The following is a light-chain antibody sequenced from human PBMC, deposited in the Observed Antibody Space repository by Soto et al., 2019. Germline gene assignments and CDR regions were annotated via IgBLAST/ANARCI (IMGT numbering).Light chain of an antibody. CDR1: SGSVSTSYY. CDR2: RTN. J-gene: IGLJ2*01. V-gene: IGLV8-61*01. Sequence: QAVVTQEPSFSVSPGGTVTLTCGLSSGSVSTSYYPSWYQQTPGQAPRTLIYRTNTRSSGVTDRFSGSILGNKAALTITGAQADDESDYYCVLYMGSGIWGFGGGTKLTVL. CDR3: VLYMGSGIWG.